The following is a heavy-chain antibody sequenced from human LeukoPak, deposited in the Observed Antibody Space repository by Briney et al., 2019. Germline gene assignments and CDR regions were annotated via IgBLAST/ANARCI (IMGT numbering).Heavy chain of an antibody. D-gene: IGHD3-10*01. CDR2: LSGSGAST. V-gene: IGHV3-23*01. Sequence: GGSLRLSCVASGFTFPSYAMSWVRQAPGKGLEWVSALSGSGASTYYADSVKGRSTIFRDSTKNTLYLQMSSVRAEDTAVYFCAKLPAVGSYYYFDPWGQGTLVTVSS. J-gene: IGHJ4*02. CDR1: GFTFPSYA. CDR3: AKLPAVGSYYYFDP.